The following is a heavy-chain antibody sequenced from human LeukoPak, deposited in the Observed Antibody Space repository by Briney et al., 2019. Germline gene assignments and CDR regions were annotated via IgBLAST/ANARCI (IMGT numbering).Heavy chain of an antibody. CDR3: TTEFYSSFNY. V-gene: IGHV3-15*01. CDR1: GFTFGNAW. Sequence: GGSLRLSCGASGFTFGNAWMSWVRQAPGKALEWVGRVSTKTDGGTTDYAAPVKGRFTISRDDSRNTLFLQMNSLKTEDTAVYYCTTEFYSSFNYWGQGTLVTVSS. D-gene: IGHD3-22*01. J-gene: IGHJ4*02. CDR2: VSTKTDGGTT.